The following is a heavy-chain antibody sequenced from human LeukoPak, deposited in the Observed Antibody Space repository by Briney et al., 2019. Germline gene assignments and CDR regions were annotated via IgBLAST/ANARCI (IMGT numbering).Heavy chain of an antibody. CDR2: INTKGET. D-gene: IGHD2-21*01. CDR1: GASMSAYQ. Sequence: MSSVTLSLTCTVSGASMSAYQWSWDRQSPEKGLEWIGCINTKGETSYNPSLKSRVTTSVDTSKSQFSLRLTSVTAADTAMYYCATSNDAKIAPFDHWGQGAPVTVSS. CDR3: ATSNDAKIAPFDH. J-gene: IGHJ4*02. V-gene: IGHV4-4*09.